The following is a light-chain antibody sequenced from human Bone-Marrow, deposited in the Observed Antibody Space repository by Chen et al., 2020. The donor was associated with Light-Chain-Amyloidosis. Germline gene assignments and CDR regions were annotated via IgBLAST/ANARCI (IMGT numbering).Light chain of an antibody. CDR2: GAY. Sequence: DIRLTQSPSSLSASVGDRVTITCRASQNIGTYLNWYQQKSGRAPKLLLSGAYNRQSGVPTRFGGTGSGTDFTLISTSLQPGDFATYYCQQSRTFRTFGQGTKVEVK. CDR3: QQSRTFRT. J-gene: IGKJ1*01. V-gene: IGKV1-39*01. CDR1: QNIGTY.